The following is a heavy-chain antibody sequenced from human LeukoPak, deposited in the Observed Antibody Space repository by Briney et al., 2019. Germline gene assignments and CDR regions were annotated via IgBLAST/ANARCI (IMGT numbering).Heavy chain of an antibody. CDR1: GFTFSDHS. CDR2: ISDGGSNT. D-gene: IGHD3-10*01. Sequence: GQSLRLSCAASGFTFSDHSFHWVRQAPGKGLDWVAIISDGGSNTYYSDSVRGRFTVSRDNSKNTLYLQMTGLGVEDTAVYYCAREVNYYYYMDVWGKGTTVTVS. CDR3: AREVNYYYYMDV. J-gene: IGHJ6*03. V-gene: IGHV3-30*01.